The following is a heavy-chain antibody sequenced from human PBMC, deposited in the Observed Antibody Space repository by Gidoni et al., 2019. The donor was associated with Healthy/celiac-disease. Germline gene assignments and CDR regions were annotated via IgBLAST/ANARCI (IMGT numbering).Heavy chain of an antibody. D-gene: IGHD2-15*01. J-gene: IGHJ2*01. V-gene: IGHV3-23*01. CDR2: ISGRGGST. Sequence: EVQLFETVGGVVQPGGSLRLSCSASGFTFCSYAMRCVRQAPGKGLECVSAISGRGGSTYDADSVKGRFTISRDNCKNTMYLQMNSLRAEDTAVYYCPKPAAPYCSGGSCYDRYWYFDLWGRGTLVTVSS. CDR1: GFTFCSYA. CDR3: PKPAAPYCSGGSCYDRYWYFDL.